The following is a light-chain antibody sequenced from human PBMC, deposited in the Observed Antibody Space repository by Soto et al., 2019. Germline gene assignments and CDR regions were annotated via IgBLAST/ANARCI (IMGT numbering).Light chain of an antibody. V-gene: IGLV1-44*01. J-gene: IGLJ1*01. CDR1: TSNIGGNT. CDR2: SNN. Sequence: QSVLAQPPSASGTPGQRVTISCSGSTSNIGGNTVNWYQQLPGTAPKLLIYSNNQRPSGVPDRFSGSKSGTSASLAISGLQSEDEADYYCAAWDDSLNSYVFGTGTKVTVL. CDR3: AAWDDSLNSYV.